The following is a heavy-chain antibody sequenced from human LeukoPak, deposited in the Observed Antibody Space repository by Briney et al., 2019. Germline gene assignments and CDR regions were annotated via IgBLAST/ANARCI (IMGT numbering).Heavy chain of an antibody. V-gene: IGHV4-59*01. CDR3: ARAFRYCSSTSCYRRPNYYYYYYMDV. CDR1: GGSISSYY. D-gene: IGHD2-2*01. CDR2: IYYSGST. J-gene: IGHJ6*03. Sequence: SETLSLTCTVSGGSISSYYWSWIRQPPGKGLEWIGYIYYSGSTNYNPSLKSRVTISVDTSKNQFSLKLSSVTAADTAVYYCARAFRYCSSTSCYRRPNYYYYYYMDVWGKGITVTISS.